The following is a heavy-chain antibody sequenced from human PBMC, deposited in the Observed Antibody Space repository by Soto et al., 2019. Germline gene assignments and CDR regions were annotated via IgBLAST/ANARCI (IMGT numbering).Heavy chain of an antibody. CDR1: GFTFSSYA. J-gene: IGHJ4*02. CDR3: AKVDRAYCGGDCYQYYFDY. V-gene: IGHV3-23*01. CDR2: ISGSGVST. Sequence: GGSLRLPCAASGFTFSSYAMSWVRQAPGKGLEWVSAISGSGVSTYYADSVKGRFTISRDNSKNTLYLQMNSLRAEDTAVYYCAKVDRAYCGGDCYQYYFDYWGQGTLVTVSS. D-gene: IGHD2-21*02.